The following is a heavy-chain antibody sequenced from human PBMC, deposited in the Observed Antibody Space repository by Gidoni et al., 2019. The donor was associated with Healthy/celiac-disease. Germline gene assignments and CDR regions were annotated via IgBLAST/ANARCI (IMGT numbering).Heavy chain of an antibody. CDR1: GGSLSVGGYY. CDR2: IYDSGST. CDR3: ARVSLDYGDYGYFDL. V-gene: IGHV4-31*01. D-gene: IGHD4-17*01. J-gene: IGHJ2*01. Sequence: QVQLQESGPGLVKPSQSLCVPCTVSGGSLSVGGYYWSWIRQHPGKGLEWIGYIYDSGSTYYNPSLKSLVTISVDPSKNQFSLKLSSVTAADTAVHYCARVSLDYGDYGYFDLWGRGTLATVSS.